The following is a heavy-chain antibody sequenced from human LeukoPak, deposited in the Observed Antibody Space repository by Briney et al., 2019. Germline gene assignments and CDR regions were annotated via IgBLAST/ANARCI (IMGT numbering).Heavy chain of an antibody. CDR3: ACDLGSRGSGLYWFDP. CDR1: GGSISSGDYY. V-gene: IGHV4-30-4*08. CDR2: IYYSGRT. J-gene: IGHJ5*02. D-gene: IGHD3-3*01. Sequence: PSQTLSLTCTVSGGSISSGDYYWSWTRQPPGKGLEWIGYIYYSGRTYYNPSLKSRVTISVDTSKHQFSLKLSSVTAADTAVYYCACDLGSRGSGLYWFDPWGQGTLVTVSS.